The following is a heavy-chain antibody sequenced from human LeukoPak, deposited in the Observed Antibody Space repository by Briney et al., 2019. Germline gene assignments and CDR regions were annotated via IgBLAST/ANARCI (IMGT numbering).Heavy chain of an antibody. CDR1: GFTFSSYA. J-gene: IGHJ4*02. Sequence: GRSLRLSCAASGFTFSSYAMHWVRQAPGKGLEWVAVISYDGNNKYYADSVKGRFTISRDNSKNTLYLQMNSLRAEDTAVYYCARDRGDSSGYYYGIFDYWGQGTLVTVSS. CDR2: ISYDGNNK. D-gene: IGHD3-22*01. CDR3: ARDRGDSSGYYYGIFDY. V-gene: IGHV3-30-3*01.